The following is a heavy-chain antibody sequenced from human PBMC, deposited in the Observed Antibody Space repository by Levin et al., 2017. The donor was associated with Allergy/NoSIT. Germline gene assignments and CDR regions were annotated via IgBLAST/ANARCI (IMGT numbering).Heavy chain of an antibody. D-gene: IGHD3-22*01. CDR1: GFTFSSYE. J-gene: IGHJ5*02. CDR3: ARGKYYDSSGYYYVNWFDP. V-gene: IGHV3-48*03. CDR2: ISSSGSTI. Sequence: GGSLRLSCAASGFTFSSYEMNWVRQAPGKGLEWVSYISSSGSTIYYADSVKGRFTISRDNAKNSLYLRMNSLRAEDTAVYYCARGKYYDSSGYYYVNWFDPWGQGTLVTVSS.